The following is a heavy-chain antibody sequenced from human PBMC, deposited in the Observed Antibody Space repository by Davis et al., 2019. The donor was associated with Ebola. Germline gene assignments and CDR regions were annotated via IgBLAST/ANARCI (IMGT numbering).Heavy chain of an antibody. CDR2: IIPIFGTA. CDR1: GGTFSSYA. J-gene: IGHJ4*02. V-gene: IGHV1-69*13. CDR3: ARGLHGDYSFDY. Sequence: AASVKVSCKASGGTFSSYAISWVRQAPGQGLEWMGGIIPIFGTANYAQKFQGRVTITADESTSTAYMELSGLRSEDTAVYYCARGLHGDYSFDYWGQGTLVTVSS. D-gene: IGHD4-17*01.